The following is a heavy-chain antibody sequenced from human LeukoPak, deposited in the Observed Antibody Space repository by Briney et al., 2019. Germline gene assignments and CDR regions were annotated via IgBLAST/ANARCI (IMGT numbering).Heavy chain of an antibody. V-gene: IGHV1-24*01. J-gene: IGHJ4*02. D-gene: IGHD3-3*01. CDR3: ATAKWEWFMTFDY. Sequence: ASVKVSCKASGYTFTSYAMHWVRQAPGQRLEWMGGFDPEDGETIYAQKFQGRVTMTEDTSTDTAYMELSSLRSEDTAVYYCATAKWEWFMTFDYWGQGTLVTVSS. CDR2: FDPEDGET. CDR1: GYTFTSYA.